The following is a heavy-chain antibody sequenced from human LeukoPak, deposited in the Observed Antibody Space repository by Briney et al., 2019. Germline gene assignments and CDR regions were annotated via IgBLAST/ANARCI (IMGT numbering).Heavy chain of an antibody. CDR2: IYHSGST. D-gene: IGHD5-18*01. J-gene: IGHJ4*02. CDR1: GYSISSGYY. V-gene: IGHV4-38-2*02. Sequence: SETLSLTCTVSGYSISSGYYWGWIRQPPGKGLEWIGSIYHSGSTYYNPSLKSRVTISVDTSKNQFSLKLSSVTAADTAVYYCAKGYSYGYVDYWGQGTLVTVSS. CDR3: AKGYSYGYVDY.